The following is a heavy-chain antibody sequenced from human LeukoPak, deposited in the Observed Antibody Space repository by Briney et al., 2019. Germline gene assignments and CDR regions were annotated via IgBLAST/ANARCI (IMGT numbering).Heavy chain of an antibody. CDR1: GDSVSSNSAA. D-gene: IGHD6-13*01. CDR2: TYYRSKWYN. V-gene: IGHV6-1*01. Sequence: SQTLSLTCAISGDSVSSNSAAWNWIRQSPSRGLEWLGRTYYRSKWYNDYALSVKSRITVNPDTSKNQFTLQLNSVTPEDTAVYYCARGSNLYSSSRYFDYWGQGTLVTVSS. CDR3: ARGSNLYSSSRYFDY. J-gene: IGHJ4*02.